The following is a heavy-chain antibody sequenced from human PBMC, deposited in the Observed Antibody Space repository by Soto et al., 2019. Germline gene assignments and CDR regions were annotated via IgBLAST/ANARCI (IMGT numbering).Heavy chain of an antibody. CDR2: TYRDDDK. J-gene: IGHJ4*02. Sequence: QITLKESGPTLVKPTQTLTLTCAFSGFSLNTGAVCVGWIRQPPGSALEWLALTYRDDDKRYSPSLKSRLTITNDLSKNQVVLTMTNMDPVDTATYYCAHILGDSRSGGTFDYCGQRTLVTVSS. D-gene: IGHD6-6*01. CDR3: AHILGDSRSGGTFDY. V-gene: IGHV2-5*02. CDR1: GFSLNTGAVC.